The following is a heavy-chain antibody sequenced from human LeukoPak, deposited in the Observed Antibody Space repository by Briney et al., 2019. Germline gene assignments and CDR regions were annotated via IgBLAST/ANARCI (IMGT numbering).Heavy chain of an antibody. V-gene: IGHV3-7*01. CDR2: IKKDGSTK. Sequence: GGSLRLSCAASGFTLSSYWMSWVRQAPGKGLEWVASIKKDGSTKYYVDSVKGRFTISRDNAKNSLFLQVNSLGAEDTAVYYCARDGAAVGDDFDYWGQGTLVTVSS. D-gene: IGHD6-13*01. CDR1: GFTLSSYW. CDR3: ARDGAAVGDDFDY. J-gene: IGHJ4*02.